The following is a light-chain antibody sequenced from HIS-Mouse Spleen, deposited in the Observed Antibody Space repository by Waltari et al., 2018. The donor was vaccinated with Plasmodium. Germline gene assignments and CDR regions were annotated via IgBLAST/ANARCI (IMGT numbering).Light chain of an antibody. CDR1: QSVSSN. J-gene: IGKJ2*01. CDR3: QQYNNWPPYT. Sequence: EIVMTQSPATLSVYPGERATLSCRASQSVSSNLAWYQQKPGHAPRLLIYGASTRATGIPARFSGSGSGTEFTLTISSMQSEDFAVYYCQQYNNWPPYTFGQGTKLEIK. V-gene: IGKV3-15*01. CDR2: GAS.